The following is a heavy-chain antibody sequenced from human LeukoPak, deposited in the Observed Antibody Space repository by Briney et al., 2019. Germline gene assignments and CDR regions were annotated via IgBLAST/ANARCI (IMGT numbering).Heavy chain of an antibody. J-gene: IGHJ3*02. Sequence: ASVKVSRKASGYTFTSYAMNWVRQAPGQGLGGMGWINTNTGNPTYTQGFAGRVVFSLDTSVSTAYLQISSLKAADTAVYYCARFPIYYGSGSYYNGGDDAFDIWGQGTMVTVSS. D-gene: IGHD3-10*01. V-gene: IGHV7-4-1*02. CDR2: INTNTGNP. CDR1: GYTFTSYA. CDR3: ARFPIYYGSGSYYNGGDDAFDI.